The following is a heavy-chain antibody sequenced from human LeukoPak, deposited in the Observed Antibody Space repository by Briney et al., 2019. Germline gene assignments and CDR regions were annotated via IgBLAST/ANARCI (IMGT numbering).Heavy chain of an antibody. V-gene: IGHV3-30-3*01. CDR3: ARVDYYGSGSSDAFDI. CDR1: GFTFSSYA. CDR2: ISYDGSNK. Sequence: GGSLRLSCAASGFTFSSYAMHWVRQAPGKGLEWVAVISYDGSNKYYADSVKGRFTISRDNSKNTLYLQMNSLRAEDTAVYYCARVDYYGSGSSDAFDIWGQGTMVTVSS. J-gene: IGHJ3*02. D-gene: IGHD3-10*01.